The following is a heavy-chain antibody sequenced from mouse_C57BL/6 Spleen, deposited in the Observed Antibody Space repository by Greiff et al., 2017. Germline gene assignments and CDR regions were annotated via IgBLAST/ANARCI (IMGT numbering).Heavy chain of an antibody. J-gene: IGHJ2*01. V-gene: IGHV5-12*01. CDR2: ISNGGGST. Sequence: EVKLVESGGGLVQPGGSLKLSCAASGFTFSDYYMYWVRQTPGKRLEWVAYISNGGGSTYYPDTVKGRFTISRDNAKNTLYLQLSRLKSEDTAMYYCGRGGSADYWGQGTTRTVS. CDR3: GRGGSADY. CDR1: GFTFSDYY. D-gene: IGHD1-1*01.